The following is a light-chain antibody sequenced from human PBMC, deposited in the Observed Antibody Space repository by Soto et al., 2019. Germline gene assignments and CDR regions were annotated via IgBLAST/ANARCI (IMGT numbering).Light chain of an antibody. Sequence: QSALTQPASVSGSRGQSITISCTGTSSDVGGYRFVSWYQHHPGKAPKLLIYEVSHRPSGISDRFSGSKSGNTASLTISGLPAEDEADYYCSSSTDSSASVFGTGTKLTVL. V-gene: IGLV2-14*01. J-gene: IGLJ1*01. CDR3: SSSTDSSASV. CDR2: EVS. CDR1: SSDVGGYRF.